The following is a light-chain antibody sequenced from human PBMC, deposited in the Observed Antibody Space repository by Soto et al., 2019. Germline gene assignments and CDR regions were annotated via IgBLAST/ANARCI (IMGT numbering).Light chain of an antibody. Sequence: QSVLTQPSSMSGSPGQSITISCTGTSSDVGAYDHVSWHQQRPGRAPKVLIYDVRTRPSEVSNRFSGSKSGDTASLTISGLQAEDEAIYYCASKTTSSTVLFGGGTKLTVL. J-gene: IGLJ2*01. CDR2: DVR. CDR3: ASKTTSSTVL. CDR1: SSDVGAYDH. V-gene: IGLV2-14*03.